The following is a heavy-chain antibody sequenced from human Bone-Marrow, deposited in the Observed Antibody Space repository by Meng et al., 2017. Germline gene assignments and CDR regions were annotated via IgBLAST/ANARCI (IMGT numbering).Heavy chain of an antibody. CDR1: GYTFTSYA. D-gene: IGHD5-24*01. Sequence: VQLVQSGAEVKKPGASVKVSCKASGYTFTSYAMHWVRQAPGQRLEWMGGIIPIFGTANYAQKFQGRVTITTDESTSTAYMELSSLRSEDTAVYYCARARDGDYFDYWGQGTLVTVSS. J-gene: IGHJ4*02. CDR3: ARARDGDYFDY. V-gene: IGHV1-69*05. CDR2: IIPIFGTA.